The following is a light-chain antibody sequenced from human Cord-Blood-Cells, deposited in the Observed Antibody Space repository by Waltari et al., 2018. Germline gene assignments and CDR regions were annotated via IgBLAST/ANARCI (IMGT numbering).Light chain of an antibody. CDR3: AAWDDSLGGV. CDR1: SSNIGSNY. J-gene: IGLJ1*01. V-gene: IGLV1-47*01. CDR2: RNN. Sequence: QSVLTQPPSASGTPGQRVTISCSGSSSNIGSNYVYWYQQLPGTAPKLLIYRNNQRPSGVPDRFSGSKSGTSAPLAISGLRSEDEADYYCAAWDDSLGGVFGTGTKVTVL.